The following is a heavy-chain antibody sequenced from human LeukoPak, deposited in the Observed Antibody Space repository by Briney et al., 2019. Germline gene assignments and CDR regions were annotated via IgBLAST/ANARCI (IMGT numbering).Heavy chain of an antibody. CDR3: ARTSIAARRANAFDI. D-gene: IGHD6-6*01. J-gene: IGHJ3*02. CDR1: GGSISSGGYS. Sequence: TSETLSLTCAVSGGSISSGGYSWSWIRQPPGKGLEWIGYIYHSGSTYYNPSLKSRVTISVDRSKNQFSLKLSSVTAADTAVYYCARTSIAARRANAFDIWGQGTMVTVSS. CDR2: IYHSGST. V-gene: IGHV4-30-2*01.